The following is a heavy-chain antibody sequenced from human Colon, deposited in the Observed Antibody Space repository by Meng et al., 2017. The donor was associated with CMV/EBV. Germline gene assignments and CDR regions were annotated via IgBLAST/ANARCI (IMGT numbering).Heavy chain of an antibody. CDR2: ISDDDSST. J-gene: IGHJ4*02. CDR1: GFTSSPYG. Sequence: SCAVSGFTSSPYGMSWVRHAPGRGVEWVSSISDDDSSTYYADSVKGRFTISRDYAKNTLYLQMNSLRAEDTAVYYCATHLWQNYFFEYWGQGTLVTVSS. CDR3: ATHLWQNYFFEY. D-gene: IGHD3-10*01. V-gene: IGHV3-23*01.